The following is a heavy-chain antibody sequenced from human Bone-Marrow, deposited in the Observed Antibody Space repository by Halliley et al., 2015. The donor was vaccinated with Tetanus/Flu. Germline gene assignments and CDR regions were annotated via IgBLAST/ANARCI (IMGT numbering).Heavy chain of an antibody. J-gene: IGHJ5*02. CDR3: ASERGNDDFSIWFDP. Sequence: TLSLTCGLYDGSFSGYYWSWIRQPPRKGLEWIGEINHSGNTNYNPSLKSRVTISVDTSKNQFSLKLRSVTAADTAVYYCASERGNDDFSIWFDPWGQGTLVTVSS. CDR2: INHSGNT. V-gene: IGHV4-34*01. CDR1: DGSFSGYY. D-gene: IGHD4-4*01.